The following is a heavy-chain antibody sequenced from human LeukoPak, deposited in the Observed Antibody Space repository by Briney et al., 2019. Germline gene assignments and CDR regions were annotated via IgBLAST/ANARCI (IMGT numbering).Heavy chain of an antibody. CDR1: GCSISSGGYS. D-gene: IGHD2/OR15-2a*01. Sequence: TSEPLSLTCAVSGCSISSGGYSWSWIRQPPGKGLEWIGYIYHSGSTYYNPSLKSRVTVSVDRSKNQFSLKVSSVTAADTAVYYCARGSRGMDVWGQGTTVTVSS. J-gene: IGHJ6*02. V-gene: IGHV4-30-2*01. CDR3: ARGSRGMDV. CDR2: IYHSGST.